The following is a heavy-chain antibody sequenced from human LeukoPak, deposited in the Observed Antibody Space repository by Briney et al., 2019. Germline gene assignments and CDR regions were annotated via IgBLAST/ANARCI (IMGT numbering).Heavy chain of an antibody. J-gene: IGHJ3*02. CDR1: GGSIINYY. CDR2: IFSSGNT. V-gene: IGHV4-59*08. Sequence: PSETLSLTCTVSGGSIINYYWSWIRQPPGKGLEWIGYIFSSGNTNYNPSLKSRVTISVDTSKNQFSLKLTSVTAADTAAYYCARHPARGQQGYAFDIWGQGTVVTVSS. CDR3: ARHPARGQQGYAFDI. D-gene: IGHD6-13*01.